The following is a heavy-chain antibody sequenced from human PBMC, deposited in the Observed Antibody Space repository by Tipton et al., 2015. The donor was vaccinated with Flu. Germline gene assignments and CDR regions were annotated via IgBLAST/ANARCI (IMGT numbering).Heavy chain of an antibody. D-gene: IGHD4-11*01. Sequence: TLSLTCAVYGGSFSGYYWSWIRQPPGKGLEWIGEINHSGSTNYNPSLKSRVTISVDTSKNQFSLKLSSVTAADTAVYYCARVRGNLQWNYYYYYGMDVWGQGTTVTVSS. J-gene: IGHJ6*02. CDR1: GGSFSGYY. V-gene: IGHV4-34*01. CDR3: ARVRGNLQWNYYYYYGMDV. CDR2: INHSGST.